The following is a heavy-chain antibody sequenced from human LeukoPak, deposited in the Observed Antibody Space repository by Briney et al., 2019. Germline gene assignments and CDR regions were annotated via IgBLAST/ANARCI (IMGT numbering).Heavy chain of an antibody. D-gene: IGHD3-3*01. CDR2: INESGSA. V-gene: IGHV4-34*01. CDR1: GGSFSGYY. CDR3: AKAPPKEHDFWSGYYNYMDV. Sequence: SETLSLTCAVYGGSFSGYYWSWIRQSPRKGLEWIGEINESGSANYNPSLKSRVTISVDTFKNQFSLKLTSVTAADTAVYYCAKAPPKEHDFWSGYYNYMDVWGKGTTVTISS. J-gene: IGHJ6*03.